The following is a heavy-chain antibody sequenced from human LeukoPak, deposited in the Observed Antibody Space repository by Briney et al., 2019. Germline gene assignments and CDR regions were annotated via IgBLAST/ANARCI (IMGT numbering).Heavy chain of an antibody. D-gene: IGHD1-26*01. CDR2: INPNSGGT. J-gene: IGHJ6*02. CDR3: ARVGIVGATTSTYYYYGMDV. V-gene: IGHV1-2*02. Sequence: ASVKVSCKASGYTFTGYYMHWVRQAPGQGLEWMGWINPNSGGTNYAQKFQGRVAMTRDTSISTAYMELSRLGSDDTAVYYCARVGIVGATTSTYYYYGMDVWGQGTTVTVSS. CDR1: GYTFTGYY.